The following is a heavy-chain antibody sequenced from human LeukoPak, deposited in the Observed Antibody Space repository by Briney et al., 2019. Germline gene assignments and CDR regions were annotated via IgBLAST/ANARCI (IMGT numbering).Heavy chain of an antibody. D-gene: IGHD5-24*01. V-gene: IGHV3-15*01. CDR3: TTDRGYNYHRGIIYYFDY. CDR1: GFTFSNAW. J-gene: IGHJ4*02. Sequence: GGSLRLSCAAPGFTFSNAWMSWVRQAPGKGLEWVGRIKSKTDGGTTDYAAPVKGRFTISRDDSKNTLYLQMNSLKTEDTAVYYCTTDRGYNYHRGIIYYFDYWGQGTLVTVSS. CDR2: IKSKTDGGTT.